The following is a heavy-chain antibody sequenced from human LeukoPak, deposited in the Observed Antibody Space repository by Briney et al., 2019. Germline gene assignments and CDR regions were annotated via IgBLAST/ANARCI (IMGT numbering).Heavy chain of an antibody. CDR1: GFTVSSNY. CDR3: ARDGRFSSGSSNWFDP. CDR2: IYSGGST. Sequence: GGSLRLSCAASGFTVSSNYMSWVRQAPGKGLEWVSVIYSGGSTYYADSVKGRFTISRDNSKNTLYLQMNSLRAEDTAVYYCARDGRFSSGSSNWFDPWGQGTLVTASS. D-gene: IGHD6-19*01. J-gene: IGHJ5*02. V-gene: IGHV3-53*01.